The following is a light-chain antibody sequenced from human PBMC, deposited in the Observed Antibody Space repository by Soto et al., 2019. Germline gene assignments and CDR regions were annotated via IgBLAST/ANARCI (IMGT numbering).Light chain of an antibody. Sequence: DTQMTQSPSSVSASVGDGVTITCRASQGIRNDLGWYQQKPGKAPKLLIYKASSLESGVPSRFSGSGSGTDFTLTISSLEPEDFAVYYCQQRSRWPWTFGQGTKVDIK. CDR1: QGIRND. CDR2: KAS. V-gene: IGKV1-17*01. J-gene: IGKJ1*01. CDR3: QQRSRWPWT.